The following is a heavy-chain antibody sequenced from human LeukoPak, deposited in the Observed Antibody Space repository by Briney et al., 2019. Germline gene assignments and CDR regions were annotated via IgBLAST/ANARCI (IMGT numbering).Heavy chain of an antibody. CDR3: ARDPSFSSGWSNWFDP. CDR1: GGSVSSNSAA. D-gene: IGHD6-19*01. V-gene: IGHV6-1*01. J-gene: IGHJ5*02. CDR2: TYYRSKWYN. Sequence: SQTLSLTCAISGGSVSSNSAAWNWIRQSPSRGLEWLGRTYYRSKWYNDYAVSVKSRITINPDTSKNQFSLQLNSVTPEDTAVYYCARDPSFSSGWSNWFDPWGQGTLVTVSS.